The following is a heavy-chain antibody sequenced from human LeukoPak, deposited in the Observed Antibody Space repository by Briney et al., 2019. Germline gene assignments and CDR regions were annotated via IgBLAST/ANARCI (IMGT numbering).Heavy chain of an antibody. V-gene: IGHV4-38-2*02. Sequence: KPSETLSLTCTVSGYSISGGYYWGWIRQPPGKGLEWIGTIFQSVSTYYNPSLKSRVTTSVDTSKNQFSLKLSSVTAADTAVHYCARNNSNGFDFWSQGTLVTVSS. D-gene: IGHD6-19*01. CDR1: GYSISGGYY. CDR3: ARNNSNGFDF. J-gene: IGHJ4*02. CDR2: IFQSVST.